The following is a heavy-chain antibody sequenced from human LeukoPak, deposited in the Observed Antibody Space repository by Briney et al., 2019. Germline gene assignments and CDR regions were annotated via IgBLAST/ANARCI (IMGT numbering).Heavy chain of an antibody. CDR1: GFTFSSYS. V-gene: IGHV3-21*01. Sequence: GGSLRLSCAASGFTFSSYSMNWVRQAPGKGLEWVSSISSSSSYIYYADSVKGRFTISRDNAKNSLYLQMNSPRAEDTAVYYCARLRIAAAGTNWFDPWGQGTLVTVSS. D-gene: IGHD6-13*01. CDR2: ISSSSSYI. J-gene: IGHJ5*02. CDR3: ARLRIAAAGTNWFDP.